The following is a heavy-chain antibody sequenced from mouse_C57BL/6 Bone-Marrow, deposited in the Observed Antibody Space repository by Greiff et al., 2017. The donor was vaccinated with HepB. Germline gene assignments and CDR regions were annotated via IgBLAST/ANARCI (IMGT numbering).Heavy chain of an antibody. V-gene: IGHV3-1*01. CDR1: GYSITSGYD. D-gene: IGHD2-5*01. CDR3: ARAGYYSNYEGYYFDY. Sequence: EVKLEESGPGMVKPSQSLSLTCTVSGYSITSGYDWHWIRHFPGNKLEWMGYISYSGSTNYNPTLKSRISITHDTSKNHFFLKLNSLTTEDTATYYCARAGYYSNYEGYYFDYGGQGTTLTVSS. CDR2: ISYSGST. J-gene: IGHJ2*01.